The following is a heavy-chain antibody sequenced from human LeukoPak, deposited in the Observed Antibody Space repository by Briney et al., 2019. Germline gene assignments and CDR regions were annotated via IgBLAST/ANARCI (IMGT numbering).Heavy chain of an antibody. V-gene: IGHV3-30-3*01. Sequence: GRALRLSCAAPGFIFSKYAIPWVRPAPRKGVGWGGVISYDGSNKYYADSVKGRFTISRDNSKNTLFLQMNSLRTEDTAVYYCARDLDSSSWYILWFDPWGQGTLVTVSS. J-gene: IGHJ5*02. CDR1: GFIFSKYA. CDR3: ARDLDSSSWYILWFDP. D-gene: IGHD6-13*01. CDR2: ISYDGSNK.